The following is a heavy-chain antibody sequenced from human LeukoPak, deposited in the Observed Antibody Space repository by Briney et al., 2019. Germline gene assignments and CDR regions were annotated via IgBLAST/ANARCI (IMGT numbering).Heavy chain of an antibody. Sequence: PGGSLRLSCAASGFTFSSYAMYWVRQAPGKGLEWVAVISYDGSNKYYADSVKCRFTISRDNAKNSLYLQMNSLRAEDTAVYYCARAAYYYGSGRISDYYMDVWGKGTTVTISS. J-gene: IGHJ6*03. CDR1: GFTFSSYA. CDR3: ARAAYYYGSGRISDYYMDV. V-gene: IGHV3-30*04. CDR2: ISYDGSNK. D-gene: IGHD3-10*01.